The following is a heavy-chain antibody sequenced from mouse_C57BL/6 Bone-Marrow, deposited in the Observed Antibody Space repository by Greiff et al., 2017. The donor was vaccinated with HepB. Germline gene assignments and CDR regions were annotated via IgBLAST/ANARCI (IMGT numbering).Heavy chain of an antibody. Sequence: EVKVEESGPGLVKPSQSLSLTCSVTGYSITSGYYWNWIRQFPGNKLEWMGYISYDGSNNYNPSLKNRISITRDTSKNQFFLKLNSVTTEDTATYYCGGFAYWGQGTLVTVSA. CDR2: ISYDGSN. CDR3: GGFAY. V-gene: IGHV3-6*01. J-gene: IGHJ3*01. CDR1: GYSITSGYY.